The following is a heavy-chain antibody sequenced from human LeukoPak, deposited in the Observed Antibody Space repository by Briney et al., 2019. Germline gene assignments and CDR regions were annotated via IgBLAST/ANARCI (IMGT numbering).Heavy chain of an antibody. CDR1: GFTFSSYS. D-gene: IGHD6-13*01. V-gene: IGHV3-21*01. CDR2: ISSSSSYI. Sequence: GGSLRLSCAASGFTFSSYSMNWVRQAPGKGLEWVSSISSSSSYIYYADSVKGRFTISRDNAKNSLYLQMNSLRAEDTAVYYCARGRFGIAVAGTGLGIWGQGTLVTVSS. J-gene: IGHJ3*02. CDR3: ARGRFGIAVAGTGLGI.